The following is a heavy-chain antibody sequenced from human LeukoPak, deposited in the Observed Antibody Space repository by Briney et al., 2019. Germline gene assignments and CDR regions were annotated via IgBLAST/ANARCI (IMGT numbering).Heavy chain of an antibody. CDR2: IWYDGSNK. D-gene: IGHD6-19*01. Sequence: PGGSLRLSCAASGFTFSTYGMLWVRQPPGKGLEWVAVIWYDGSNKYYADSVKGRFTISRDKSKNTLYLQMNSLRAEDTAVYYCARDRSGGNGWYIFDYWGQGTLVTVSS. V-gene: IGHV3-33*01. CDR3: ARDRSGGNGWYIFDY. J-gene: IGHJ4*02. CDR1: GFTFSTYG.